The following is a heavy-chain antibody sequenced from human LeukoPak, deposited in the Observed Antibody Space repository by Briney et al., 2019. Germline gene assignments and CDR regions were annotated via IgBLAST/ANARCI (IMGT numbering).Heavy chain of an antibody. J-gene: IGHJ5*02. D-gene: IGHD2-2*01. V-gene: IGHV4-61*02. CDR1: GGSISSGSYY. Sequence: SQTLSLTCTVSGGSISSGSYYWSWIRQPAGKGLEWIGRIYTSGSTNYNPSLKSRVTMSVDASKNQFSLKLSSVTAADTAVYYCARVSPIVVVPAAPNWFDPWGQGTLVTVSS. CDR3: ARVSPIVVVPAAPNWFDP. CDR2: IYTSGST.